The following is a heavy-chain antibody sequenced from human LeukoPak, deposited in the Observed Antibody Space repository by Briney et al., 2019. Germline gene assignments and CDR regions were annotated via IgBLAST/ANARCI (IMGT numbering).Heavy chain of an antibody. CDR2: ISSSLSVI. Sequence: HPGGSLRLSCAASGFTFSSYSMNWVRQAPGKGPEGVSYISSSLSVIYYADSVKGRFTISRDNAKNSLFLQMNNLRDEDTAVYYCTRDQYSGHWYYAFDIWGQGTRVTVSS. J-gene: IGHJ3*02. D-gene: IGHD6-19*01. CDR1: GFTFSSYS. CDR3: TRDQYSGHWYYAFDI. V-gene: IGHV3-48*02.